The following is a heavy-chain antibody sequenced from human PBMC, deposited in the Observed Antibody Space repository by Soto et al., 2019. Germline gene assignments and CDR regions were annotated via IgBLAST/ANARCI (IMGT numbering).Heavy chain of an antibody. V-gene: IGHV2-5*02. Sequence: QITLMESGPTLVKPTQTLTLTCTFSGFSLSTGGVGVGWIRPPPGKALEWLALIYWDDDKRYSPSLRSRLTSNKETSKKQVVRTMTNMDPVDTATFYCTHSRCGGDCLQSYSSHYDYGMDVWGQGTTVTVSS. CDR2: IYWDDDK. CDR3: THSRCGGDCLQSYSSHYDYGMDV. J-gene: IGHJ6*02. CDR1: GFSLSTGGVG. D-gene: IGHD2-21*02.